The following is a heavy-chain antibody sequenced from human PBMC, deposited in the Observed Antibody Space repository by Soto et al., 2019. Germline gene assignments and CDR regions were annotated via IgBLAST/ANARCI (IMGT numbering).Heavy chain of an antibody. D-gene: IGHD5-12*01. J-gene: IGHJ4*02. CDR3: ARDFRDGYYFDY. Sequence: EVQLVESGGGLVKPGGSLRLSCAASGFTFSSYAMNWVRRAPGKGLEWVSSISSSYSYIYYADSVKGRFTISRDNAKNSRYLQMSSLRAEDTAVYYCARDFRDGYYFDYWGQGTLVTVSS. CDR1: GFTFSSYA. V-gene: IGHV3-21*01. CDR2: ISSSYSYI.